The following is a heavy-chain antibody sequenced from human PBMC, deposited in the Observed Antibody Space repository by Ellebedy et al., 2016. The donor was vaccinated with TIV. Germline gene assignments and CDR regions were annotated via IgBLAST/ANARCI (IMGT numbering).Heavy chain of an antibody. J-gene: IGHJ3*02. Sequence: PGGSLRLSCAASGFTFDNFAMRWFRQAPGKGLEWVSAITGSGDRTFYADSVKGRFTISRDTSKNTLYLQMDSLRAEDTAIYYCADDPWGVGPAFDIWGQGTMVTVSS. CDR1: GFTFDNFA. D-gene: IGHD1-26*01. V-gene: IGHV3-23*01. CDR3: ADDPWGVGPAFDI. CDR2: ITGSGDRT.